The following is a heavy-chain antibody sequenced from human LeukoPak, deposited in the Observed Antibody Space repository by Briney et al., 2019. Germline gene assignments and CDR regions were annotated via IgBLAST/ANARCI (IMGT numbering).Heavy chain of an antibody. Sequence: GASVKVSCKASGYTFSSYDINWVRQAAGQGLEWMGWMNPNSGNTGYAQKFQGRVTITADKSTSTAYMELSSLRSEDTAVYYCASGYDSRLGNWFDPWGQGTLVTVSS. CDR2: MNPNSGNT. V-gene: IGHV1-8*03. D-gene: IGHD3-22*01. CDR1: GYTFSSYD. J-gene: IGHJ5*02. CDR3: ASGYDSRLGNWFDP.